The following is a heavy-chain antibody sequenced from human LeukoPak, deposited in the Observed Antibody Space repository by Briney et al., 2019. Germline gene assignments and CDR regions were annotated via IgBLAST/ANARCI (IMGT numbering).Heavy chain of an antibody. J-gene: IGHJ4*02. CDR2: IIPIFGTA. CDR1: GGTFSSYA. V-gene: IGHV1-69*01. Sequence: SVKVSCKASGGTFSSYAISWVRQAPGQGLEWMGGIIPIFGTANYAQKFQGRVTITADESTSTAYMELSSLRSEDTAVYYCARDRFKGYYYDSSGLDYWGQGTLVTVSP. CDR3: ARDRFKGYYYDSSGLDY. D-gene: IGHD3-22*01.